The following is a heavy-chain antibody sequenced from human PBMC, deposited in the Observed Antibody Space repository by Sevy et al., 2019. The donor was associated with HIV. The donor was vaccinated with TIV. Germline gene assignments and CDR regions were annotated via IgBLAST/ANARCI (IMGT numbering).Heavy chain of an antibody. CDR3: TRWKAAQSIFDY. Sequence: GGSLRLSCTASGFTFGDYCMSWVRQAPGKGLEWVAFLKSDVYGGTVDHAASVRGRLVMSRDDSKTIAYLQMNDLKTEETGVYYCTRWKAAQSIFDYWGQGALVTVSS. J-gene: IGHJ4*02. D-gene: IGHD6-13*01. CDR1: GFTFGDYC. CDR2: LKSDVYGGTV. V-gene: IGHV3-49*04.